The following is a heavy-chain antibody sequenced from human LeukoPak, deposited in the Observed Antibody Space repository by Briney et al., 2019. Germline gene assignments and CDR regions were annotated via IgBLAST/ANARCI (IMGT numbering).Heavy chain of an antibody. V-gene: IGHV1-69*05. J-gene: IGHJ4*02. D-gene: IGHD5-18*01. CDR1: GGTFSSYA. CDR3: ASFTNTAFSY. Sequence: GASVKVSCTASGGTFSSYAISWVRQAPGQGLEWMGGIIPIFGTANYAQKFQGRVTITTDESTSTAYMELSSLRSEDTAVYYCASFTNTAFSYWGQGTLVTVSS. CDR2: IIPIFGTA.